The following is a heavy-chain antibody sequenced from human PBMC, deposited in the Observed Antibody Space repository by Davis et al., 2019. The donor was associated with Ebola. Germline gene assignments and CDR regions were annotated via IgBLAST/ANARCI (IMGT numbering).Heavy chain of an antibody. CDR3: ARDSSVVPAANVYYYGMDV. CDR2: INHSGST. D-gene: IGHD2-2*01. V-gene: IGHV4-34*01. Sequence: MPSETLSLTCAVYGGSFSGYYWSWIRQPPGKGLEWIGEINHSGSTNYNPSLKSRVTISVDKSKNQFSLKLSSVTAADTAVYYCARDSSVVPAANVYYYGMDVWGQGTTVTVSS. J-gene: IGHJ6*02. CDR1: GGSFSGYY.